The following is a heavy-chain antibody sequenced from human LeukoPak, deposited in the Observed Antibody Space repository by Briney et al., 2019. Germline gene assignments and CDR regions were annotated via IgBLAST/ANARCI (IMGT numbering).Heavy chain of an antibody. J-gene: IGHJ4*02. CDR3: ARGRPYDILTGYHFDY. Sequence: SETLSLTCAVYGGSFSGYYWSWIRQPPGKGLEWIGEINHSGSTNNNPSLKSRVTISLDTSTNQFSLKLSTVTAADTAVYYCARGRPYDILTGYHFDYWGQGTLVTVSS. D-gene: IGHD3-9*01. CDR1: GGSFSGYY. V-gene: IGHV4-34*01. CDR2: INHSGST.